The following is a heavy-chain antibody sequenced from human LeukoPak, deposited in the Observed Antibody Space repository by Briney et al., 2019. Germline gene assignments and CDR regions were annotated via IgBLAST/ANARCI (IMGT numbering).Heavy chain of an antibody. CDR1: GFTFSSYA. CDR2: LSTSGTST. D-gene: IGHD1-26*01. V-gene: IGHV3-23*01. CDR3: AIRGSSITYFPY. J-gene: IGHJ4*02. Sequence: AGGSLRLSCAASGFTFSSYAMSWVRQAPGKGLEWVSGLSTSGTSTYHADSVKGRFTISRDNSKNTLHLQMNSLRAEDTAVYYCAIRGSSITYFPYWGQGTLVTVSS.